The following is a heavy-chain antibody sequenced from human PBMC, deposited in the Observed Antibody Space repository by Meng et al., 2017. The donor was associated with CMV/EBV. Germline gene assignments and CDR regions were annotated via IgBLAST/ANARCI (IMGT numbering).Heavy chain of an antibody. D-gene: IGHD6-13*01. J-gene: IGHJ6*02. CDR2: ISYDGSNK. CDR1: GFTFSSYA. Sequence: LSLTCAASGFTFSSYAMHWVRQAPGKGLEWVAVISYDGSNKYYADSVKGRFTISRDNSKNTLYLQMNSLRAEDTAVYYCARDGYSSSWYGPGYYYYYYGMDVWGQGTTVTVSS. CDR3: ARDGYSSSWYGPGYYYYYYGMDV. V-gene: IGHV3-30-3*01.